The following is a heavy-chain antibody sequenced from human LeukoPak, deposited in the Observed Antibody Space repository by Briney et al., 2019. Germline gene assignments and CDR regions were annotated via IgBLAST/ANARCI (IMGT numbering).Heavy chain of an antibody. D-gene: IGHD3-10*01. CDR2: IYHSGST. V-gene: IGHV4-30-2*01. CDR3: ARDTSDGPQALHAFDI. CDR1: GGSISSGGYY. Sequence: SETLSLTCTVSGGSISSGGYYWRWIRQPPGEGLEWIGYIYHSGSTYYNPSLKSRVTISVDRSKNQFSLKLSSVTAADTAVYYCARDTSDGPQALHAFDIWGQGTMVTVSS. J-gene: IGHJ3*02.